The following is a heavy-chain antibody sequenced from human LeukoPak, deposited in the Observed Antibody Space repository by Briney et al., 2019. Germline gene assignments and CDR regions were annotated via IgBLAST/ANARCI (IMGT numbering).Heavy chain of an antibody. V-gene: IGHV3-48*01. J-gene: IGHJ6*02. Sequence: PGGSLRLSCAASGFTFSSYSMNWVRQAPGKGLEWVSYISSSSSTIYYADSVKGRFTISRDNAKNSLYLQMNSLRAEDTAVYYCARDSVTVVRGVIIADIYYYYGMDVWGQGTTVTVSS. CDR1: GFTFSSYS. CDR3: ARDSVTVVRGVIIADIYYYYGMDV. CDR2: ISSSSSTI. D-gene: IGHD3-10*01.